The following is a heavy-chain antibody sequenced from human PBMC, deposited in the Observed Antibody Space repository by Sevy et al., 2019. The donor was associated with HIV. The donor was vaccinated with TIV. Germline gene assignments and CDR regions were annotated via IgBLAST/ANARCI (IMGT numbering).Heavy chain of an antibody. CDR1: GYTFTGYY. Sequence: ASVKVSCKASGYTFTGYYMHWVRQAPGQGLEWMGWINPNSGGTNYAQKFQGRVTMTRDTSISTAYMELSRLGSDDTAVYYCARGRARVVAVAGGYWGQGTLVTVSS. D-gene: IGHD6-19*01. V-gene: IGHV1-2*02. CDR2: INPNSGGT. CDR3: ARGRARVVAVAGGY. J-gene: IGHJ4*02.